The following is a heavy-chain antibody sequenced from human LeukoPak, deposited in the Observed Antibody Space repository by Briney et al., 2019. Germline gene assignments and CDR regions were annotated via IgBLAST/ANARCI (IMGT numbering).Heavy chain of an antibody. CDR1: GGSISSYY. CDR3: ARVAEAGGFGY. J-gene: IGHJ4*02. Sequence: SETLSLTCTVSGGSISSYYWSWIRQPPGKGLEYIGYIYYSGNTNYNPSLKSRVTISVDTSKNQFSLKLSSVTAADTAVYYCARVAEAGGFGYWGQGTLVTVSS. V-gene: IGHV4-59*12. CDR2: IYYSGNT. D-gene: IGHD6-13*01.